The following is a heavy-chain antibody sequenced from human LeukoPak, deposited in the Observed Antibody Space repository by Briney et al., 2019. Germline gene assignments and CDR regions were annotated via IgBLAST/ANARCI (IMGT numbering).Heavy chain of an antibody. J-gene: IGHJ4*02. CDR1: GGSISSSSYY. V-gene: IGHV4-39*07. Sequence: SETLSLTCTVSGGSISSSSYYWGWIRQPPGKGLEWIGSIYYSGSIYYNPSLKSRVTISVDTSKNQFSLKLSSVTAADTAVYYCARMGSSGYYYVINDYWGQGTLVTVSS. CDR2: IYYSGSI. CDR3: ARMGSSGYYYVINDY. D-gene: IGHD3-22*01.